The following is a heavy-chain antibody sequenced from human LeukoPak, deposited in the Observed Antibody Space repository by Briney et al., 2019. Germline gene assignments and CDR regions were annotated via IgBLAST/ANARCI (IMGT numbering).Heavy chain of an antibody. CDR2: IYSGGST. Sequence: GGSLRLSCAASGFTVSSNYMSCVRQAPGKGLERVSVIYSGGSTYYADSVKGRFTISRDNSKNTLYLQMNSLRAEDTAVYYGARGLTHRSGWVWFDPWGQGTLVTVSS. CDR3: ARGLTHRSGWVWFDP. J-gene: IGHJ5*02. CDR1: GFTVSSNY. V-gene: IGHV3-66*02. D-gene: IGHD6-19*01.